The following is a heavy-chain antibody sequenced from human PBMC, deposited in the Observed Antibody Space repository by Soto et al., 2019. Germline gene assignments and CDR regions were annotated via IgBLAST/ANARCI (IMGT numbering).Heavy chain of an antibody. D-gene: IGHD6-25*01. V-gene: IGHV3-53*01. CDR1: GFTVRTNY. CDR3: ARDPFVTENGGSADFAH. CDR2: IHSDGTA. J-gene: IGHJ4*02. Sequence: EVHLVESGGDLVQPGGSLRLSCAASGFTVRTNYMNWVRQAPGKGLQWVSVIHSDGTAYYADSVKGRFTISRDVSNNTGSLQMYSVRAVDTAIYCCARDPFVTENGGSADFAHWGQGALVTAAS.